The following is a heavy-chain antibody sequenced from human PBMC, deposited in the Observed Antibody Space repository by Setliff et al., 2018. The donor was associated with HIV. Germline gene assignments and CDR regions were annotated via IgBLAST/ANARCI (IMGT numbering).Heavy chain of an antibody. V-gene: IGHV1-3*01. J-gene: IGHJ4*02. CDR3: ARDRWFGESAPRLLDY. CDR1: GYIYTNYA. CDR2: INCGNGAT. D-gene: IGHD3-10*01. Sequence: ASVKVSCKASGYIYTNYAIHWVRQAPGQGLEWMGWINCGNGATKYAQNFQDRFIITTDTSASTVYMELRSLRSEDTAVYYCARDRWFGESAPRLLDYWGPGTQVTVSS.